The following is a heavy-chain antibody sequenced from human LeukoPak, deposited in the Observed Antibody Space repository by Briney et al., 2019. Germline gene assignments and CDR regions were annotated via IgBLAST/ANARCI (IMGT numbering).Heavy chain of an antibody. J-gene: IGHJ4*02. CDR2: INGDESST. V-gene: IGHV3-74*01. CDR1: AFTFNTYW. Sequence: GGSLRLSCAASAFTFNTYWMHWVRQVPGRGLEWVSRINGDESSTNYADSVKGRFTISRDNAKDTLYLHMNSLTAEDTAVYYCARGAKWAYYFDYWGQGALVTVSS. D-gene: IGHD1-26*01. CDR3: ARGAKWAYYFDY.